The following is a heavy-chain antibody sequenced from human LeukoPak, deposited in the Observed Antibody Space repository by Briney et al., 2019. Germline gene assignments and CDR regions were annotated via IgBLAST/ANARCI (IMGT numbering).Heavy chain of an antibody. CDR1: GGSISSSY. Sequence: SETLSLTCTVSGGSISSSYWSWIRQPPGKGLEWIGYIYFSGYTSYNPSLKSRVTISVDTSKNQFSLKLSSVTAADTAVYYCARATGPWLVRGMYAFDIWGQGTMVTVSS. CDR2: IYFSGYT. V-gene: IGHV4-59*01. J-gene: IGHJ3*02. CDR3: ARATGPWLVRGMYAFDI. D-gene: IGHD6-19*01.